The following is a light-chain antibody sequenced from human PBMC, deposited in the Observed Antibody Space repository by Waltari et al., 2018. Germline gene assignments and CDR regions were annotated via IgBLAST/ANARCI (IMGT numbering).Light chain of an antibody. CDR2: DAN. J-gene: IGLJ2*01. Sequence: QSALTQPRSVSGSPGQSVTISCTGTSSDVGGYNYVSWYQQHPCKAPKLMIHDANKRPSGVPDRFSGSKSGNTASLTISGLQAEDEADYYCCSYAGSYIFGVFGGGTKLTVL. V-gene: IGLV2-11*01. CDR3: CSYAGSYIFGV. CDR1: SSDVGGYNY.